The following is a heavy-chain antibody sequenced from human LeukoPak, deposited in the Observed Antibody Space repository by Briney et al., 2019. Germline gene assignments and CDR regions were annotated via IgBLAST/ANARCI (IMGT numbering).Heavy chain of an antibody. CDR2: ISWNGGRT. CDR1: GFTFDDYA. D-gene: IGHD5-12*01. Sequence: PGRSLRLSCAASGFTFDDYAMPWVRQAPGKGLEWVSGISWNGGRTVYADSVKGRFTISRDNAKNSLYLQMNSLRGEDTALYYCAKDTLVDIVAGYMDVWGKGTSVTVSS. CDR3: AKDTLVDIVAGYMDV. V-gene: IGHV3-9*01. J-gene: IGHJ6*03.